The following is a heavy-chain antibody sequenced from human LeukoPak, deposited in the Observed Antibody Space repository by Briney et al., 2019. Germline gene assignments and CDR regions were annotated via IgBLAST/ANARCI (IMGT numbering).Heavy chain of an antibody. CDR1: GFTFSSYA. V-gene: IGHV3-23*01. D-gene: IGHD2-21*02. CDR3: AKESARVVVTASDY. CDR2: ISGSGGST. J-gene: IGHJ4*02. Sequence: GGSLRLSCAASGFTFSSYAMSWVRQAPGKGLEWVAGISGSGGSTYYADSVKGRFTISRDNSKNTLYLQMNSLRAEDTAVYYCAKESARVVVTASDYWGQGTLVAVSS.